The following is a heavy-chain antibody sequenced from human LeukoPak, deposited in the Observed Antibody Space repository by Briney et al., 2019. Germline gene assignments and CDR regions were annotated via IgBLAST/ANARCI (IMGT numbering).Heavy chain of an antibody. D-gene: IGHD6-6*01. J-gene: IGHJ4*02. CDR1: GYTFTGYY. CDR2: TNPNSGGT. V-gene: IGHV1-2*02. Sequence: ASVKVSCKASGYTFTGYYMHWVRQAPGQGLEWMGWTNPNSGGTNYAQKFQGRVTMTRDTSISTAYMELSRLRSDDTAVYYCARESIAARPDNFDYWGQGTLVTVSS. CDR3: ARESIAARPDNFDY.